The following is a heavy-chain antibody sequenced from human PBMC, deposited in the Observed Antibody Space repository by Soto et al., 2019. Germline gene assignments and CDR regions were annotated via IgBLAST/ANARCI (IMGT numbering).Heavy chain of an antibody. CDR2: IMPILGTT. D-gene: IGHD1-26*01. Sequence: PVNVYCKSSGGTFGNYIISWLRQAPGQGLEWMGGIMPILGTTYYVQKFQGRVTISADESTTTVYLELNSLRSDDTALYFWEADVGFADCPGGWGQGTMVTVSS. J-gene: IGHJ4*03. CDR1: GGTFGNYI. CDR3: EADVGFADCPGG. V-gene: IGHV1-69*13.